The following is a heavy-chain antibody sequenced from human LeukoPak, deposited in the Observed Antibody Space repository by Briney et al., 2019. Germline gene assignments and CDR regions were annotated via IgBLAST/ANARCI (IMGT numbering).Heavy chain of an antibody. D-gene: IGHD2-21*02. CDR1: GGSISSYY. CDR2: IYYSGST. V-gene: IGHV4-59*01. J-gene: IGHJ1*01. CDR3: ASSMVVATAGEYFQH. Sequence: SETLSLTCTVSGGSISSYYWSWIRQPPGKGLEWIGYIYYSGSTNYNPSLKSRVTISVDTSKNQFSLKLSSVTAADTAVYYCASSMVVATAGEYFQHWGQGTLVTVSS.